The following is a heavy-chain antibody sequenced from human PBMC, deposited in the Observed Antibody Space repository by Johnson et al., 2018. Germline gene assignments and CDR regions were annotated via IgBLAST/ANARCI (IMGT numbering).Heavy chain of an antibody. CDR3: ARGWSIFGVVIRSGYMDV. CDR2: ISYDGSNK. V-gene: IGHV3-30*03. CDR1: GFTFSSYG. Sequence: QVQLVQSGGGVVQPGRSLRLSCAASGFTFSSYGMHWVRQAPGKGLEWVAVISYDGSNKYYADSVKGRFTISRDNSKNTLYLQMNSLRAEDTAVYYRARGWSIFGVVIRSGYMDVWGKGTTVTVSS. J-gene: IGHJ6*03. D-gene: IGHD3-3*01.